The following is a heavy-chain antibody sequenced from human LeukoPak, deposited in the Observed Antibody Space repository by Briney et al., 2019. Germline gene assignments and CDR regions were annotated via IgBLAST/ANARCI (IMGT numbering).Heavy chain of an antibody. J-gene: IGHJ3*02. CDR3: AKTIAAAAADAFDI. Sequence: PGGSLRLSCAASGFTFSSYGMHWVRQAPGKGLEWVAFIRYDGSNKYYADSVKGRFTISRDNSKNTLYLQMNSLRAEDTAVYYCAKTIAAAAADAFDIWGQGTMVTVSS. CDR1: GFTFSSYG. V-gene: IGHV3-30*02. CDR2: IRYDGSNK. D-gene: IGHD6-13*01.